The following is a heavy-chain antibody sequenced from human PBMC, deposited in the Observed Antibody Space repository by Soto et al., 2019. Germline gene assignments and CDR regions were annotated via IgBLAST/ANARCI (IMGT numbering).Heavy chain of an antibody. D-gene: IGHD7-27*01. J-gene: IGHJ4*02. CDR1: GVSISSYY. Sequence: SETLSLTCTFSGVSISSYYWSWSRQPPGKGLEWIGYIYYSGSTNYNPSLKSRVTISVDTSKNQFSLKLSSVTAADTAVYYCARDLGIPGEGPYFDYWGQGTLVTVSS. CDR2: IYYSGST. V-gene: IGHV4-59*01. CDR3: ARDLGIPGEGPYFDY.